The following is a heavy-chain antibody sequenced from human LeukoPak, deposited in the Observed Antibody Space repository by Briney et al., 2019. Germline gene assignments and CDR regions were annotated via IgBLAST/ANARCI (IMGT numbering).Heavy chain of an antibody. V-gene: IGHV3-21*01. CDR3: VTKASVSGVKRY. D-gene: IGHD3-10*01. CDR2: ISRTSNYI. Sequence: PGGSLRLSCVASGFTFTSFGMNWVRQAPGKGLEWVSTISRTSNYIYTADSLKGRFTTSRDNAEKSLFLQMTNVKDDDTAVYYCVTKASVSGVKRYWGQGTLVTVSS. CDR1: GFTFTSFG. J-gene: IGHJ4*02.